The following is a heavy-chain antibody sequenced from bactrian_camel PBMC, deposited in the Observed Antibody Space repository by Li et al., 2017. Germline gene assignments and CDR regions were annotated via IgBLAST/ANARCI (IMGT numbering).Heavy chain of an antibody. CDR2: MKHGGGST. J-gene: IGHJ6*01. CDR3: AADTLGRDFFAA. CDR1: GHFYSRYC. V-gene: IGHV3S1*01. Sequence: HVQLVESGGGLVQPGGSLRLSCAASGHFYSRYCMGWFRQVPGKGLEWLSGMKHGGGSTYYADSVKDRFTISKDNAKNTLYLQMNSLKSTDTAVYYCAADTLGRDFFAAWGQGTQVTVS. D-gene: IGHD1*01.